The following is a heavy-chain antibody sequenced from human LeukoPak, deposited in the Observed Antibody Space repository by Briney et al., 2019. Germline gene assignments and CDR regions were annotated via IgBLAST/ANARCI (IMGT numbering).Heavy chain of an antibody. CDR3: ARDHPVVVITHAFDI. Sequence: GGSLRLSCAASGFTFSSYAMHWVRQAPGKGLEWVAVISYDGSNKYYADSVKGRFTISRDNSKNTLYLQMNSLRAEDTAVYYCARDHPVVVITHAFDIWGQGTMVTVSS. CDR1: GFTFSSYA. J-gene: IGHJ3*02. D-gene: IGHD3-22*01. V-gene: IGHV3-30-3*01. CDR2: ISYDGSNK.